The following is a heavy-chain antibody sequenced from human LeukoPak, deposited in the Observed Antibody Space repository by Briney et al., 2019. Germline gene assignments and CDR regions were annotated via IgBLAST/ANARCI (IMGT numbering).Heavy chain of an antibody. CDR2: INPNSGGT. Sequence: GASVKVSCEASGYTFTGYYMHWVRQAPGQGLEWMGWINPNSGGTNYAQKFQGRVTMTRDTSISTAYMELSRLRSDDTAVYYCARDQGGSGSYYKGFDPWGQGTLVTVSS. D-gene: IGHD3-10*01. J-gene: IGHJ5*02. CDR3: ARDQGGSGSYYKGFDP. CDR1: GYTFTGYY. V-gene: IGHV1-2*02.